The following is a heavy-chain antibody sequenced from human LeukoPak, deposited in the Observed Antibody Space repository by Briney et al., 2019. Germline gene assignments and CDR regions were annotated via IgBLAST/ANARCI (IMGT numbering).Heavy chain of an antibody. CDR2: IYTSGST. CDR3: ARDQSVGDFWSGYYNPFYLDY. Sequence: SETLSLTCTVSGGSISSYYWSWIRQPAGKGLEWIGRIYTSGSTNYNPSLKSRVTMSVDTSKNQFSLKLSSVTAADTAVYYCARDQSVGDFWSGYYNPFYLDYWGQGTLVTVSS. V-gene: IGHV4-4*07. D-gene: IGHD3-3*01. J-gene: IGHJ4*02. CDR1: GGSISSYY.